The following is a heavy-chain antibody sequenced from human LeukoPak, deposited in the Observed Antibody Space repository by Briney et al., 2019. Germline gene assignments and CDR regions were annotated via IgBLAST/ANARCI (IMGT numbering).Heavy chain of an antibody. CDR2: ISGSGGST. J-gene: IGHJ3*02. CDR1: GSTFSSYA. Sequence: GGSLRLSCAASGSTFSSYAMSWVRQAPGKGLEWVSAISGSGGSTYYADSVKGRFTISRDNSKNTLYLQMNSLRAEDTAVYYCAKIIHIVVVTDAFDIWGQGTMVTVSS. V-gene: IGHV3-23*01. CDR3: AKIIHIVVVTDAFDI. D-gene: IGHD2-21*02.